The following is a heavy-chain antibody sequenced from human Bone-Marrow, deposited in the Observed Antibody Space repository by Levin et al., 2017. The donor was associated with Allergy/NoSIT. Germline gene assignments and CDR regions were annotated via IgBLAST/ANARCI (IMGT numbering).Heavy chain of an antibody. J-gene: IGHJ3*01. D-gene: IGHD1-1*01. CDR2: IMPIFASA. V-gene: IGHV1-69*06. CDR3: GRDRSAGTGIDL. Sequence: KISCKTSGGTFRNSAINWVRQAPGQGLEWMGGIMPIFASATYAQKFQGRVTITADTSTDTGYLELSSLRSDDTAVDYCGRDRSAGTGIDLWGQGTMVIVS. CDR1: GGTFRNSA.